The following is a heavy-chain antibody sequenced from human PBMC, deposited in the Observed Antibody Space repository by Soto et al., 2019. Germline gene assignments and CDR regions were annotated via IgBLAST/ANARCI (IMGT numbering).Heavy chain of an antibody. CDR2: IYYSGST. D-gene: IGHD3-10*01. V-gene: IGHV4-31*03. J-gene: IGHJ4*02. CDR3: ARYGSGSYYPTAFDY. Sequence: QVQLQESGPGLVKPSQTLSLTCTVSGGSISSSGDNWSWIRQHPGKGLEWIGYIYYSGSTYYNPSLKSRVITSVDTSQNQFSLKLSTVTAADTAVYFCARYGSGSYYPTAFDYWGQGTLVTVSS. CDR1: GGSISSSGDN.